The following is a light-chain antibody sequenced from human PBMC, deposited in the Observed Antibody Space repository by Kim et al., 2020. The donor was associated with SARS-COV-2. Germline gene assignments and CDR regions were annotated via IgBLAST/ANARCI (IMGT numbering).Light chain of an antibody. Sequence: VVMTQSPVSLPVTPGDPASISCGSSQSLLHGSGYNSVDWYLQKPGQSPQLLIYLGSHRAPGVPDRFSGSGSGTDFTLKISRVEAEDVGVYYCMQTLQTPLTFGGGTKLEI. CDR3: MQTLQTPLT. V-gene: IGKV2-28*01. J-gene: IGKJ4*01. CDR2: LGS. CDR1: QSLLHGSGYNS.